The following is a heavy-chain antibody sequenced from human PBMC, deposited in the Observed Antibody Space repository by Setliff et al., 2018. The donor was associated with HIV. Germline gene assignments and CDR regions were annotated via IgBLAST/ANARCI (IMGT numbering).Heavy chain of an antibody. CDR1: GFNFDDHG. Sequence: GGSLRLSCAASGFNFDDHGMNWVRQVPGKGLEWVSGINSNGGSTGYADSVKGRFTISRDNAKNSLYLQMSSLRAEDTAFYYCARGGYNYPFDYWGQGTLVTVSS. CDR3: ARGGYNYPFDY. J-gene: IGHJ4*02. D-gene: IGHD5-12*01. CDR2: INSNGGST. V-gene: IGHV3-20*04.